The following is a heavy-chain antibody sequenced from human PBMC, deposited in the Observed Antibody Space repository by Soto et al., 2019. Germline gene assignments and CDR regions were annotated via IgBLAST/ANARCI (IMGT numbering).Heavy chain of an antibody. CDR1: GFTFSSYA. D-gene: IGHD6-19*01. Sequence: LRLSCAASGFTFSSYAMSWVRQAPGKGLEWVSAISGSGGSTYYADSVKGRFTISRDNSKNTLYLQMNSLRAEDTAVYYCANVPSIAVAGRTAIYYYYGMDVWGQGTTVTVSS. CDR2: ISGSGGST. V-gene: IGHV3-23*01. J-gene: IGHJ6*02. CDR3: ANVPSIAVAGRTAIYYYYGMDV.